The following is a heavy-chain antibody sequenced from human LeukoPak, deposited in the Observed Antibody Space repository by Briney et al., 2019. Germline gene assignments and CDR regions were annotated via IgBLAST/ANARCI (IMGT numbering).Heavy chain of an antibody. CDR3: ARGGGSTDYYDSSGYF. Sequence: SETLSLTCTVSGGSIRSYYWSWIRQPPGKGLEWVGYIYYSGSTNYSPSLKSRVTISVDPSKNQFSLKLSSVTAADTAVYYCARGGGSTDYYDSSGYFWGQGTLVTVSS. CDR2: IYYSGST. CDR1: GGSIRSYY. V-gene: IGHV4-59*01. J-gene: IGHJ4*02. D-gene: IGHD3-22*01.